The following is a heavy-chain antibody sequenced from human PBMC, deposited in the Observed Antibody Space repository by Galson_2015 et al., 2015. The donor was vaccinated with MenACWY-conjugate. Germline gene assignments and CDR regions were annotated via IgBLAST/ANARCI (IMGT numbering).Heavy chain of an antibody. CDR1: GGSISGGYY. D-gene: IGHD1-1*01. CDR3: AGSRIASPGTVDY. J-gene: IGHJ4*02. CDR2: IFDSGST. V-gene: IGHV4-59*08. Sequence: TLSLTCAVSGGSISGGYYWSWIRQPPGKRPEWIGYIFDSGSTNYNPSLKSRVTISVDTSNNQFSLRLTSVTAADTAMYYCAGSRIASPGTVDYWGQGTLVTVSS.